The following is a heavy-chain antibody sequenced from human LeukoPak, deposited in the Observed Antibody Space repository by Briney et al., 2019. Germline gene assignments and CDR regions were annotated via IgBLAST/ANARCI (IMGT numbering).Heavy chain of an antibody. CDR2: IYSGGST. Sequence: GGSLRLSCAASGFTVSTNYMTWVRQAPGKGLEWVSVIYSGGSTYYADSVKGRFTISRDNSKNTLYLQMNSLRAEDTAVYYCARASIAAAGYYFDYWGQGTLVTVSS. CDR1: GFTVSTNY. J-gene: IGHJ4*02. V-gene: IGHV3-66*01. D-gene: IGHD6-13*01. CDR3: ARASIAAAGYYFDY.